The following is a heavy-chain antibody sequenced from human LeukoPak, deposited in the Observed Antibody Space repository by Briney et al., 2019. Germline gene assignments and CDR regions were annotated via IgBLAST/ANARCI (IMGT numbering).Heavy chain of an antibody. CDR2: IKQDGSEK. CDR1: GFTFSSYW. Sequence: GGSLRLSCAASGFTFSSYWMSWVRQAPGKGLEWVANIKQDGSEKYYVDSVKGRFTISRDNAKNSLYLQMNSLRAEDTAVYSCARDKGGIAAAGLDYWGQGTLVTVSS. J-gene: IGHJ4*02. D-gene: IGHD6-13*01. V-gene: IGHV3-7*01. CDR3: ARDKGGIAAAGLDY.